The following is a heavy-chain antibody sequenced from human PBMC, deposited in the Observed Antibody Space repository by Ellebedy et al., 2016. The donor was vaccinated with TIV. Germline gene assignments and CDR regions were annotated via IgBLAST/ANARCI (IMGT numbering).Heavy chain of an antibody. J-gene: IGHJ5*02. Sequence: ASVKVSXXTSGYTFSDYGISWVRQAPGQGLEWMGIINPSGGITTYAQKFKGRVTMTGDTSTSTVYMELSSLRSEDTAVYYCARYGYISTYYSDNWFDPWGQGTLVTVSS. D-gene: IGHD5-18*01. CDR3: ARYGYISTYYSDNWFDP. CDR2: INPSGGIT. CDR1: GYTFSDYG. V-gene: IGHV1-46*01.